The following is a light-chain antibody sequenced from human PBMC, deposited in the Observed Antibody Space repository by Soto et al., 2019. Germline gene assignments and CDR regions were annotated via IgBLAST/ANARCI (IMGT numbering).Light chain of an antibody. Sequence: DVHMTQSPSTLSASVGDRVTITCRASESIATWLAWYQQKPGQAPKLLIYDASRLESGVPSRFSGGGSGTEFTLTLIGLQPEDFATYYCHQYNSYFGPGTKLEI. CDR3: HQYNSY. CDR1: ESIATW. J-gene: IGKJ2*01. V-gene: IGKV1-5*01. CDR2: DAS.